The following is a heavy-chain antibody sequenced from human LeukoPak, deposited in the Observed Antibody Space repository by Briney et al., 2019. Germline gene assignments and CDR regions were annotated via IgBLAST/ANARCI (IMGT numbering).Heavy chain of an antibody. V-gene: IGHV4-39*01. CDR2: IYYSGST. CDR3: ARHRYSAYASSDY. Sequence: PSETLSLTCTVSGGSISSTSYYWGWIRQTPGKGLEWIGRIYYSGSTYYNPSLKSRVTISLATSKNQFSLKLSSVTAADTAVYYCARHRYSAYASSDYWGQGTLVTVSS. CDR1: GGSISSTSYY. J-gene: IGHJ4*02. D-gene: IGHD5-12*01.